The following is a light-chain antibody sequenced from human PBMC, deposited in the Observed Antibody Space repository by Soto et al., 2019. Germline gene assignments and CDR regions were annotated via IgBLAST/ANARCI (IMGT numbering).Light chain of an antibody. CDR2: DVS. J-gene: IGLJ1*01. CDR1: SSDVGGYNY. CDR3: SSYTTGTPRQVV. V-gene: IGLV2-14*03. Sequence: QSALTQPASVSGSPGQSITISCTGTSSDVGGYNYVSWYQHHPGKAPKLMIYDVSNRPSGVSNRFSGSKSGNTASLTISGPRPKAEADYYCSSYTTGTPRQVVFGTGTKLTVL.